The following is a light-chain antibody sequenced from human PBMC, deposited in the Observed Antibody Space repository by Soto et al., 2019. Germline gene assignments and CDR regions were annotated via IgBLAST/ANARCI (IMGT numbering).Light chain of an antibody. CDR3: QQYNNWPPIT. CDR2: GAS. Sequence: EIVMTQSPATLSVSPGERAPLSCRASPSVSSNLASYQQKPGQAPRLLIYGASTRATGSPARFSGSGSGTEFTLTISSLQYEDFAVYYCQQYNNWPPITFGQGTRLEIK. J-gene: IGKJ5*01. V-gene: IGKV3-15*01. CDR1: PSVSSN.